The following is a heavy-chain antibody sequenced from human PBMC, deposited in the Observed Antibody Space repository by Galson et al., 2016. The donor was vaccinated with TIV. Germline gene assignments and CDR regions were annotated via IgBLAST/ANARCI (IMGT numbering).Heavy chain of an antibody. J-gene: IGHJ3*01. V-gene: IGHV3-74*01. CDR1: GFSLKDYG. D-gene: IGHD3-3*01. CDR2: IKTDGSRT. CDR3: RARGDSRAHDVFDF. Sequence: SLRLSCAVSGFSLKDYGTHWVRHVPGKGLVWVSRIKTDGSRTDYVDSVKGRFTISRDNVKNTVYLQMDSLGAEDTAVYYCRARGDSRAHDVFDFWGHGTMVTVSS.